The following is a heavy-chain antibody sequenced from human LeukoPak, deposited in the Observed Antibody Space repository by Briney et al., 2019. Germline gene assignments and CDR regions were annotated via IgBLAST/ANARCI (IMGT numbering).Heavy chain of an antibody. CDR2: ISGSGGST. Sequence: GGSLRLSCAASGFTFNNYAMSWVRQAPGKGLEWVSAISGSGGSTYYADSVKGRFTISRDNAKNSLYLQMNSLRAEDTAVYYCARSQTGITIFGVAINYYYYMDVWGKGTTVTVSS. V-gene: IGHV3-23*01. CDR1: GFTFNNYA. D-gene: IGHD3-3*01. J-gene: IGHJ6*03. CDR3: ARSQTGITIFGVAINYYYYMDV.